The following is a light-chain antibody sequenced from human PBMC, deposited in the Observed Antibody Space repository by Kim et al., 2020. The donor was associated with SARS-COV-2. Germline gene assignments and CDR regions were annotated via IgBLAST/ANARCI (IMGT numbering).Light chain of an antibody. CDR1: QSVISSS. Sequence: EIVLTQSPGTLSLSPGERATLSCRASQSVISSSLAWYQQKPGQAPRLLIYGASSRATGIPDRFSGSGSGTDFTLTISRLEPEDFAVYYCQQYGRSPLTFGGGTKVDIK. V-gene: IGKV3-20*01. CDR2: GAS. CDR3: QQYGRSPLT. J-gene: IGKJ4*01.